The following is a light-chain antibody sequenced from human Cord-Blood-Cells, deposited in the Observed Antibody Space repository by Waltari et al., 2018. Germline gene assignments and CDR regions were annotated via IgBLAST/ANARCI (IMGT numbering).Light chain of an antibody. Sequence: DIVMTQTPLSLPVTPGEPASISCMSSQSLLDSDDGNTYLDWYLQKPGQSPQLLIYTLCSRASGVPDRFSGSGSGTDFTLKIRRVEAEDVGVYYCMQRIEFPYTFGQGTKLEIK. V-gene: IGKV2-40*01. J-gene: IGKJ2*01. CDR2: TLC. CDR3: MQRIEFPYT. CDR1: QSLLDSDDGNTY.